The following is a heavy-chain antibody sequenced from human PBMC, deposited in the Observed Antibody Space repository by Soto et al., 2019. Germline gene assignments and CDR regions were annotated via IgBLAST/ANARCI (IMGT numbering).Heavy chain of an antibody. CDR3: AKERDIVVVVAPLDY. CDR1: GFTFSSYG. V-gene: IGHV3-30*18. Sequence: QVQLVESAGGVVQPGRSLRLSCAASGFTFSSYGMHWVRQAPGKGLEWVAVISYDGSNKYYADSVKGRFTISRDNSKNTLYLQMNSLSADDTAVYYCAKERDIVVVVAPLDYWGQGTLVTVSS. J-gene: IGHJ4*02. CDR2: ISYDGSNK. D-gene: IGHD2-15*01.